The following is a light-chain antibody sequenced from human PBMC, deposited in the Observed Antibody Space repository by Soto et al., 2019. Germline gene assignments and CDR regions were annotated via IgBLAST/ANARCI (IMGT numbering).Light chain of an antibody. CDR1: QGIKDY. CDR3: QQYNTWPRT. Sequence: IVMTQSPATLSVSPGEGATLSCRASQGIKDYVAWFQQKPGQAPRLLIYGASTRATAIPARFSGSGSGTEFTLSISSLQSEDFAVYYCQQYNTWPRTFGQGTKVDIK. CDR2: GAS. J-gene: IGKJ1*01. V-gene: IGKV3-15*01.